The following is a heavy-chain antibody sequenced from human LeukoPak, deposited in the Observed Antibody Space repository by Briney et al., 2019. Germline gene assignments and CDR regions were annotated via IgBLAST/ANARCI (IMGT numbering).Heavy chain of an antibody. CDR1: GFTVTSNY. Sequence: GGSLRLSCAAAGFTVTSNYMSMARQAPGKGLEWVSVIYIGGSTYYADSVKGRFTISRDISKNTLYLQMNSLRAEDTAMYYCARLGFVVPAVIFDYWGQGTLVTVSS. D-gene: IGHD2-2*02. J-gene: IGHJ4*02. CDR3: ARLGFVVPAVIFDY. V-gene: IGHV3-53*01. CDR2: IYIGGST.